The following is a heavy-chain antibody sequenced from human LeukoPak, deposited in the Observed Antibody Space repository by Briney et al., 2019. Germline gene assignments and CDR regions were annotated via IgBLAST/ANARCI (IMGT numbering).Heavy chain of an antibody. D-gene: IGHD2-2*01. CDR3: ARARGDIVVVPAAIWFDP. CDR1: GYTFTAYY. V-gene: IGHV1-2*02. CDR2: INPNNGGT. J-gene: IGHJ5*02. Sequence: GASVTVSCKPSGYTFTAYYMHWVRQAPGQGREWMGWINPNNGGTNYAQKFQGRVTITRDTSISTAYMELSRLRSADTAVYYCARARGDIVVVPAAIWFDPWGQGTLVTVSS.